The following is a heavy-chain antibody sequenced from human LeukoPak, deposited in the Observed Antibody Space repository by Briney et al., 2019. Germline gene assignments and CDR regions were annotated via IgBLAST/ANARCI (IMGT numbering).Heavy chain of an antibody. CDR2: ISAYNGNT. CDR1: GYTFTSYG. V-gene: IGHV1-18*01. CDR3: ARRGGKNYGDYVVYYYYMDV. D-gene: IGHD4-17*01. Sequence: ASVKVSCKASGYTFTSYGISWVRQAPGQGLEWMGWISAYNGNTNYAQKTQGRVTMTTDTSTSTAYMELRSLRSDDTAVYYCARRGGKNYGDYVVYYYYMDVWGKGTTVTVSS. J-gene: IGHJ6*03.